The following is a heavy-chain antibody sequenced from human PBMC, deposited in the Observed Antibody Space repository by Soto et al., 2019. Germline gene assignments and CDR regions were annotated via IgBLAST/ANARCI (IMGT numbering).Heavy chain of an antibody. Sequence: SVKVSCKASGGTFSSYAVSWVRQAPGQGLEWMGGIIPIFGTVIYAQQFQGRVTITADESTKTAYMELRSLRFEDTAVYYCARDSHPPALSGDIMRWDVWGKVTTVKVYS. CDR3: ARDSHPPALSGDIMRWDV. J-gene: IGHJ6*03. CDR2: IIPIFGTV. D-gene: IGHD7-27*01. V-gene: IGHV1-69*13. CDR1: GGTFSSYA.